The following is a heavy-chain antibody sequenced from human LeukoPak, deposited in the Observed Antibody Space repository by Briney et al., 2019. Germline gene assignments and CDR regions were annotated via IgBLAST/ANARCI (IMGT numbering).Heavy chain of an antibody. CDR1: GFTFSSHA. Sequence: GGSLRLSCAASGFTFSSHAMHWVRQAPGKGREWVAVISYDGGDSVYAESVKGRFTISRDNSKNTLYLQMNSLRTEDTAVYYCAKDGATMGYYFDYWGQGTLVTVSS. V-gene: IGHV3-30*18. CDR2: ISYDGGDS. D-gene: IGHD5-12*01. CDR3: AKDGATMGYYFDY. J-gene: IGHJ4*02.